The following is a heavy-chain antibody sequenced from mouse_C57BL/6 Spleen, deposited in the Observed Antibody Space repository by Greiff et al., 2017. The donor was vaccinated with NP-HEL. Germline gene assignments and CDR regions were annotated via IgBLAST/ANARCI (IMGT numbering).Heavy chain of an antibody. Sequence: DVQLQESGTVLARPGASVKMSCKTSGYTFTSYWMHWVKQRPGQGLEWIGAIYPGNSDTSYNQKFKGKAKLTAVTSASTAYMELSSLTNEDSAVYYCTKGYSNLYYYAMDYWGQGTSVTVSS. D-gene: IGHD2-5*01. CDR2: IYPGNSDT. J-gene: IGHJ4*01. CDR3: TKGYSNLYYYAMDY. V-gene: IGHV1-5*01. CDR1: GYTFTSYW.